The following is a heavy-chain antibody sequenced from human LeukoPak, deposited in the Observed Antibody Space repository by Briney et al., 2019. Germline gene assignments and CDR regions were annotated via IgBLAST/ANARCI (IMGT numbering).Heavy chain of an antibody. D-gene: IGHD1-26*01. CDR3: AKSGGYGLIDY. CDR1: GASISGSPYY. CDR2: IYSSGST. J-gene: IGHJ4*02. Sequence: SETLSLTCTVSGASISGSPYYWGWIRQPPGKGLEWIGSIYSSGSTYYNTSLQSRVTISIETSKNQISLRLKSVTAADTAMYYCAKSGGYGLIDYWGQGTLVTVSS. V-gene: IGHV4-39*01.